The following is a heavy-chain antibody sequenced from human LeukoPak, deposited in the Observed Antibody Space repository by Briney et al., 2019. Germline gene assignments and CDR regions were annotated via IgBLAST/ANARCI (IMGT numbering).Heavy chain of an antibody. CDR1: GCSISSYY. D-gene: IGHD2-2*01. Sequence: SETLSLTCTVSGCSISSYYWRWIRQPPGKGLEWIGYIYYSGSTNYNPSLKSRVTISVDTSKNQFYLKLSSVTAADTAVYYCARDCSSTSCYDAFDIWGQGTMVTVSS. CDR2: IYYSGST. J-gene: IGHJ3*02. CDR3: ARDCSSTSCYDAFDI. V-gene: IGHV4-59*01.